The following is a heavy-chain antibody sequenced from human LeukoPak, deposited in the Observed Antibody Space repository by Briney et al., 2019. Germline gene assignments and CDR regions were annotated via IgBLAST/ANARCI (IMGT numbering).Heavy chain of an antibody. CDR1: GFTFSSYA. Sequence: GGSLRLSCAASGFTFSSYAMSWVRQAPGKGLEWVSAISGSGGSTYYADSVKGRFTISRDNSKNTLYLQMNSLRAEDTAVYYCAKGGGWGYYYYMDVWGKGTTVTVSS. J-gene: IGHJ6*03. V-gene: IGHV3-23*01. CDR3: AKGGGWGYYYYMDV. CDR2: ISGSGGST. D-gene: IGHD6-19*01.